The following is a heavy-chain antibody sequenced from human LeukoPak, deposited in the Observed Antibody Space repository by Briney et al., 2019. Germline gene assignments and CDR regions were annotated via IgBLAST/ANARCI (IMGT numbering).Heavy chain of an antibody. D-gene: IGHD3-22*01. CDR1: GGSISSSSYY. CDR2: IYYSGST. V-gene: IGHV4-39*07. J-gene: IGHJ3*02. Sequence: SETLSLTCTVSGGSISSSSYYWGWIRQPPGEGLEWIGSIYYSGSTYYNPSLKSRVTISVDTSKNQFSLKLSSVTAADTAVYYCARFYYYDTSGYSAFDIWGQGTMVTVSS. CDR3: ARFYYYDTSGYSAFDI.